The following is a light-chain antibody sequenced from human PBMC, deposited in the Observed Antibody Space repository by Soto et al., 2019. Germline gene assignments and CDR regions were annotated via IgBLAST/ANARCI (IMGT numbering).Light chain of an antibody. Sequence: EILFTQSPGALSLSPGDRDTLSCRASQSLSDSLAWYQLKPGQAPRILIYEASTRDTGIPDRFSGSGTGADFTLTISRLDPEDFAVYYCQQYNNWPRTFGQGTKVDIK. CDR3: QQYNNWPRT. CDR1: QSLSDS. V-gene: IGKV3-11*01. J-gene: IGKJ1*01. CDR2: EAS.